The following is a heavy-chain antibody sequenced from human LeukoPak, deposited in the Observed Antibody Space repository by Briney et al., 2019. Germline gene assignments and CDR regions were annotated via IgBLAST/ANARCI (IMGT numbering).Heavy chain of an antibody. CDR1: GFTFSSYS. D-gene: IGHD4-11*01. V-gene: IGHV3-21*01. Sequence: GGSLRLSCAASGFTFSSYSMNWVRQAPGKGLEWVSSISSSSSYIYYADSVKGRFTISRDNAKNSLYLQMNSLRAEDTAVYYCARSWEGGLQYYNYYMDVWGKGTTVTVSS. CDR3: ARSWEGGLQYYNYYMDV. J-gene: IGHJ6*03. CDR2: ISSSSSYI.